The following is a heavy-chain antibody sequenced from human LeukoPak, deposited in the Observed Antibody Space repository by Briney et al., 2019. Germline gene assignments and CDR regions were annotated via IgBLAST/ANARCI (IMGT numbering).Heavy chain of an antibody. Sequence: ASVTVSFKVSGYTLTELSMHWVRQAPGKGLEWMGGFDPEDGETIYAQKFQGRVTMTEDTSTDTAYMELSSLRSEDTAVYYCAMGSDKGIAVAGNWFDPWGQGTLVTVSS. CDR3: AMGSDKGIAVAGNWFDP. D-gene: IGHD6-19*01. CDR2: FDPEDGET. V-gene: IGHV1-24*01. CDR1: GYTLTELS. J-gene: IGHJ5*02.